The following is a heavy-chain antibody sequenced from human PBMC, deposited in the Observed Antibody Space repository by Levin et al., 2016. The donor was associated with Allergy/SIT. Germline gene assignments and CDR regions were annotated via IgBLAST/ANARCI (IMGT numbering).Heavy chain of an antibody. D-gene: IGHD6-13*01. CDR2: INPNSGGT. Sequence: ASVKVSCKASGYTFTGYYMHWVRQAPGQGLEWMGWINPNSGGTNYAQKFQGRVTMTRDTSISTAYMELSRLRSDDTAVYYCARDSTAGIAAADGMDVWGQGTTVTVSS. CDR3: ARDSTAGIAAADGMDV. CDR1: GYTFTGYY. V-gene: IGHV1-2*02. J-gene: IGHJ6*02.